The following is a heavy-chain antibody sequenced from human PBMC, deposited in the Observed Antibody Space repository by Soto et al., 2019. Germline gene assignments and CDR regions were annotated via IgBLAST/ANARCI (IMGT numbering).Heavy chain of an antibody. CDR2: IWYDGSNK. V-gene: IGHV3-33*01. Sequence: GGSLRLSCAASGFTFSSYGMHWVRQAPGKGLEWVAVIWYDGSNKYYADSVKGRFTISRDNSKNTLYLQMNSLRAEDTAVYYCASGVAAASTPYYYYGMDVWGQGTTVTVSS. CDR1: GFTFSSYG. J-gene: IGHJ6*02. D-gene: IGHD6-13*01. CDR3: ASGVAAASTPYYYYGMDV.